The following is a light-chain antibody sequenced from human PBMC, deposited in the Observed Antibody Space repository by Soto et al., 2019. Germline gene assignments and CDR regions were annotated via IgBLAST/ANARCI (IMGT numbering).Light chain of an antibody. V-gene: IGKV3-20*01. J-gene: IGKJ5*01. CDR1: QSISNY. Sequence: IVFSKSPGTLSLSPGERATLSCRASQSISNYLAWYQQKPGQAPRLLIYGASSRATGIPDRFSGSGSGTDFTLTISRLEPEDFSVYYCQQHGISPRTFGQGTRLDIK. CDR2: GAS. CDR3: QQHGISPRT.